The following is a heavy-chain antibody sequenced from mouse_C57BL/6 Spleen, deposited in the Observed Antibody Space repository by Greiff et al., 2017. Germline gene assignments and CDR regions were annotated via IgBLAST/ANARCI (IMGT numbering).Heavy chain of an antibody. CDR1: GFTFSDYG. CDR3: ASFYIPGAC. D-gene: IGHD1-2*01. J-gene: IGHJ3*01. CDR2: ISNDSSTI. V-gene: IGHV5-17*01. Sequence: EVQLVQPGGGLVKPGASLKLSCAASGFTFSDYGMHWVRQAPEKGLEWVAYISNDSSTINYADTVKGRFTISRDKTKNTLFLQMASLRSEDTAMYYCASFYIPGACWGQGTLVTVSA.